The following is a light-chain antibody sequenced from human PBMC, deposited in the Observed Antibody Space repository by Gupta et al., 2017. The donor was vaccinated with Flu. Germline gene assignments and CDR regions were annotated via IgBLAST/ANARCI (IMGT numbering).Light chain of an antibody. CDR3: QQYKLWPPIT. J-gene: IGKJ4*01. V-gene: IGKV3-15*01. CDR2: SAS. Sequence: EVVLTQSPATLSVSPGGRVSLSCRASQNVNNNLAWYQQKPGQAPRLLIYSASSRETGVTARFSGGGGGKDLTLTVSGRQSEEYASYYCQQYKLWPPITFGGGTKLEI. CDR1: QNVNNN.